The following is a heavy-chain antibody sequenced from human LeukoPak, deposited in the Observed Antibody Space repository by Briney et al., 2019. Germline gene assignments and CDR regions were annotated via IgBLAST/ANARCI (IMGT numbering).Heavy chain of an antibody. CDR3: ARVTSRLGWFDP. Sequence: SETLSLTCTVSGYSISSGYYWCCIRQPPGKGLEWVGSISHSGSTYYKPSLKSRVTISVDTSKNQFSLKLRSVTAADTAVYYCARVTSRLGWFDPWGQGTLVTVSS. CDR2: ISHSGST. V-gene: IGHV4-38-2*02. D-gene: IGHD1-14*01. CDR1: GYSISSGYY. J-gene: IGHJ5*02.